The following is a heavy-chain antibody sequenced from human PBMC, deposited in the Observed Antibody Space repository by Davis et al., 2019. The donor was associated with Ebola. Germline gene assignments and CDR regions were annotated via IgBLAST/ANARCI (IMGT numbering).Heavy chain of an antibody. D-gene: IGHD3-3*01. CDR2: IYYSGST. CDR3: ARGYYDFWWFDP. J-gene: IGHJ5*02. CDR1: GGSISSYY. Sequence: PSETLSLTCTVPGGSISSYYWSWIRQPPGKGLEWIGYIYYSGSTNYNPSLKSRVTISVDTSKNQFSLKLSSVTAADTAVYYCARGYYDFWWFDPWGQGTLVTVSS. V-gene: IGHV4-59*12.